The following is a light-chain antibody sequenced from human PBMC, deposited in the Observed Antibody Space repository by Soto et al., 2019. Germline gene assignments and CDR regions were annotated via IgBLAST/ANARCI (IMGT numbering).Light chain of an antibody. CDR1: QSISTY. CDR3: QQSYTTPPYT. J-gene: IGKJ2*01. CDR2: AAS. Sequence: DIQMTQSPSSLSASIGDRVTIACRASQSISTYLNWYQQKPGKAPKLLIYAASSLRSGVPSRFSGSGSETDFTLTISSLQPEDLATYYCQQSYTTPPYTFGQGTKLEI. V-gene: IGKV1-39*01.